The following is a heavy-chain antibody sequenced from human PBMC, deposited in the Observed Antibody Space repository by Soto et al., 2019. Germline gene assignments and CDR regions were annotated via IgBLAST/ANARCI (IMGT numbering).Heavy chain of an antibody. D-gene: IGHD2-15*01. J-gene: IGHJ4*02. V-gene: IGHV3-30*18. CDR1: GFTFSSYG. CDR2: ISFDGSNK. CDR3: AKHRRPHGYGSGGSCYNGFAY. Sequence: PGRSLRLSCAASGFTFSSYGLHWVRQAPGKGLEWVAVISFDGSNKYYADSVKGRVTSSRDKSRNMLYLQMDSLRAEDTAVYYCAKHRRPHGYGSGGSCYNGFAYWGQGTLVTVSS.